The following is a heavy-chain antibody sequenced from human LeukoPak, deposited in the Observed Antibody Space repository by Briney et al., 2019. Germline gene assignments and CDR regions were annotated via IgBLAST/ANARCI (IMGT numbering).Heavy chain of an antibody. CDR3: AKDLYQLLAFDI. Sequence: HSGGSLRLSCAASGFTFSDHYMDWVRQAPGKGLEWVGRTRKKTNSYTTEYAASVKGRFTITRDDSKNSLYLQMNSLRAEDTAVYYCAKDLYQLLAFDIWGQGTMVTVSS. D-gene: IGHD2-2*01. CDR1: GFTFSDHY. CDR2: TRKKTNSYTT. V-gene: IGHV3-72*01. J-gene: IGHJ3*02.